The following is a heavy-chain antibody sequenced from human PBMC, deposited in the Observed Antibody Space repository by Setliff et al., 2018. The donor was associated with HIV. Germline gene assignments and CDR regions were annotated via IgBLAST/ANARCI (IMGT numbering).Heavy chain of an antibody. CDR3: ARFGELLSGPFDY. CDR2: IIPMYNIP. V-gene: IGHV1-69*13. CDR1: GGTLSNYV. Sequence: SVKVSCKTSGGTLSNYVITWVRQAPGQGLEWMGMIIPMYNIPAYAQKFQGRVTFTADESTSTAYMELSSLRSEDTAVYYCARFGELLSGPFDYWGQGTLVTVSS. D-gene: IGHD3-10*01. J-gene: IGHJ4*02.